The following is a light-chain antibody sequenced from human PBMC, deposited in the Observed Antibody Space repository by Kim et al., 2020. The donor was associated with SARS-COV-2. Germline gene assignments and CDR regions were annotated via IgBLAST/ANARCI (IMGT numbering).Light chain of an antibody. V-gene: IGLV3-1*01. J-gene: IGLJ2*01. CDR2: QDT. CDR1: KLGDKY. CDR3: QAWDSSTVV. Sequence: SYELTQPPSVSVSPGQTAIITCSGDKLGDKYACWYQQKPGQSPVLVIYQDTKRPSGIPERISGSNSGNTATLTISGTQAMDEADYYCQAWDSSTVVFGGGTQLTVL.